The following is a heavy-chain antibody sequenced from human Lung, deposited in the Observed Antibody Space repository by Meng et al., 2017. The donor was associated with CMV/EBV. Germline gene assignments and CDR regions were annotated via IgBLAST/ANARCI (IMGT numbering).Heavy chain of an antibody. CDR1: GGSISSSTYF. J-gene: IGHJ4*02. V-gene: IGHV4-39*07. CDR2: IYYTGST. Sequence: SXSLSLXCTASGGSISSSTYFWGWLRQPPGMGLEWTGIIYYTGSTYYNPSFECRVTISVDTSKNQFSLTLTSVTAADTAVYFCASLWFEYEDPVYYFDYWXKGTLVTFSS. CDR3: ASLWFEYEDPVYYFDY. D-gene: IGHD3-10*01.